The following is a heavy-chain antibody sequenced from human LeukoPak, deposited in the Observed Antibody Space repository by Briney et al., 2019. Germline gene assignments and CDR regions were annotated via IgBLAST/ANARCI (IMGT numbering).Heavy chain of an antibody. D-gene: IGHD2-15*01. CDR3: ATDNDVAFDI. J-gene: IGHJ3*02. CDR1: GFTFSIYA. CDR2: ISGSGGST. Sequence: GGSLRLSCVVSGFTFSIYAMSWVRQAPGKGREWVSTISGSGGSTYYADSVKGRFTISRDNSKNTLYLQMNSLRAEDTAVYYCATDNDVAFDIWGQGTMVTVSS. V-gene: IGHV3-23*01.